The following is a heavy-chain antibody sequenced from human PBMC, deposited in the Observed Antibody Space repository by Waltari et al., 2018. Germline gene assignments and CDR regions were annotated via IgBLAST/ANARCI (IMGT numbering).Heavy chain of an antibody. CDR1: VGSFSGYY. V-gene: IGHV4-34*01. CDR3: ARGPSISGSRGVYWFDP. D-gene: IGHD3-10*01. Sequence: QVQLQQWGAGLLKPSETLSLTCAVYVGSFSGYYWSWIRQPPGKGLEWIGEINHSGSTNYNPSLKRRVTISVDTSKNQFSLKLSSVTAADTAVYYCARGPSISGSRGVYWFDPWGQGTL. J-gene: IGHJ5*02. CDR2: INHSGST.